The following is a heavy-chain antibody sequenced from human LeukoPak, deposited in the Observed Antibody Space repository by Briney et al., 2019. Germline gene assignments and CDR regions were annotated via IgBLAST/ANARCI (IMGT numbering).Heavy chain of an antibody. CDR1: GFTFSSYS. CDR2: ISSSSSYI. Sequence: GGSLRLSXAASGFTFSSYSMNWVRQAPGKGLEWVSSISSSSSYIYYADSVKGRFTISRDNAKSTLHLQMNSLRAEDTAVYYCARDRPGNYDFWSGYYRNGDDALDMWGQGTMVTVSS. CDR3: ARDRPGNYDFWSGYYRNGDDALDM. D-gene: IGHD3-3*01. V-gene: IGHV3-21*01. J-gene: IGHJ3*02.